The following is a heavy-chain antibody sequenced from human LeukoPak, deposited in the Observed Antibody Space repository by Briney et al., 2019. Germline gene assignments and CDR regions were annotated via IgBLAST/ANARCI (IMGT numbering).Heavy chain of an antibody. CDR1: GFTFSSYA. V-gene: IGHV3-23*01. Sequence: GGSLRLSCAASGFTFSSYAMSWVRQAPGKGLEWVSSISGSGGSTFYADSVKGRFTISRDNSKNTLFLQMNSPRADDTAVYYCAKASGYSENWGQGTLVTVSS. J-gene: IGHJ4*02. CDR2: ISGSGGST. D-gene: IGHD5-12*01. CDR3: AKASGYSEN.